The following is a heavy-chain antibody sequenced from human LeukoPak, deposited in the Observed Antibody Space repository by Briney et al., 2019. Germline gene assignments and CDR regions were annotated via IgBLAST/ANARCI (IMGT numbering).Heavy chain of an antibody. CDR1: GGSISSGGYY. CDR2: IYYSGST. D-gene: IGHD6-19*01. V-gene: IGHV4-31*03. J-gene: IGHJ3*02. CDR3: ARGPWQWLSDYAFDI. Sequence: SETLSLTCTVSGGSISSGGYYWSWIRQHPGTGLEWIGYIYYSGSTYYNPSLKSRVTISVDTSKNQFSLKLSSVTAADTAVYYCARGPWQWLSDYAFDIWGQGTMVTVSS.